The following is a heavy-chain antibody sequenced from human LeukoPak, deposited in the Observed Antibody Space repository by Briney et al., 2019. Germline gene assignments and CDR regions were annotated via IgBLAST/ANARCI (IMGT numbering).Heavy chain of an antibody. D-gene: IGHD6-19*01. V-gene: IGHV4-4*02. J-gene: IGHJ5*02. Sequence: SETLSLTCAVSGGSISISNWWSWVRQPPGKGLDWIEEIYHSGSTNYNPSLKSRVTISVDTSKNQFSLKLSSVTAADTAVYYCARRRGSGWYGRFDPWGQGTLVTVSS. CDR3: ARRRGSGWYGRFDP. CDR1: GGSISISNW. CDR2: IYHSGST.